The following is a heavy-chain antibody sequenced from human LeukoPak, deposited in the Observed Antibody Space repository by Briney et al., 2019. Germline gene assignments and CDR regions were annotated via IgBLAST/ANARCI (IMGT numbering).Heavy chain of an antibody. Sequence: GGSLRLSCAASGFTFDDYGMSWVRQAPGKGLEWVSGINWNGGSTGYADSVKGRFTISRDNAKNSLYLQMNSLRAEDTALYHCARGGLNGDYWYFDLWGRGTLVTVSS. D-gene: IGHD4-17*01. V-gene: IGHV3-20*01. J-gene: IGHJ2*01. CDR3: ARGGLNGDYWYFDL. CDR1: GFTFDDYG. CDR2: INWNGGST.